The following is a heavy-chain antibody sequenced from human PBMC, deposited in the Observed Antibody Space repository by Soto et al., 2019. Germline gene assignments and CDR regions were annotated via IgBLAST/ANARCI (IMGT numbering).Heavy chain of an antibody. D-gene: IGHD6-13*01. Sequence: QITLKESGPTLVKPTQTLTLTCTFSGFSLSTSGVGVGWIRQPPGKALEWLALIYWDDDKRSSPSLKSRLTITKDTSKTQVVLTMTNMDPVDTATYYCAHRRTSSSWYSYYYYYGMDVWGQGTTVTVSS. CDR2: IYWDDDK. CDR3: AHRRTSSSWYSYYYYYGMDV. J-gene: IGHJ6*02. CDR1: GFSLSTSGVG. V-gene: IGHV2-5*02.